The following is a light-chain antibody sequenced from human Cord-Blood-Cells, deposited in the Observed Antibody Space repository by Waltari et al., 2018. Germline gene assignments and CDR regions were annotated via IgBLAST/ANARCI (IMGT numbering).Light chain of an antibody. CDR1: SSDVGGYNY. CDR2: DVS. J-gene: IGLJ1*01. CDR3: SSYTSSSTLNYV. V-gene: IGLV2-14*04. Sequence: GQSITISCTGTSSDVGGYNYVSWYQQHPGKAPKLMIYDVSNRPSGVSNRFSGSKSGNTASLTISGLQAEDEADYYRSSYTSSSTLNYVFGTGTKVTVL.